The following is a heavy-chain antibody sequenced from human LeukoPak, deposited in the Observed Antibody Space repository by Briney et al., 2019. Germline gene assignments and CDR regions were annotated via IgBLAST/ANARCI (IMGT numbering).Heavy chain of an antibody. CDR3: AKYFYDSGSYSFDY. CDR1: GFTFNNYA. V-gene: IGHV3-23*01. J-gene: IGHJ4*02. Sequence: GGSLRLSCAVSGFTFNNYAMSWVRQAPAKGLEWVSAIDGSGSSTYYADSVQGRIIIFRDNSKNTLYLQMNSLKAEDTAAYYCAKYFYDSGSYSFDYWGQGALVTVSS. CDR2: IDGSGSST. D-gene: IGHD3-10*01.